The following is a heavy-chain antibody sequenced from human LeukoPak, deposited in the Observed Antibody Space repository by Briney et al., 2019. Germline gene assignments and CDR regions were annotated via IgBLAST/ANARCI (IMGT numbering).Heavy chain of an antibody. V-gene: IGHV3-43*02. CDR1: GLPIGDFA. Sequence: GGSLRLSCVASGLPIGDFAMHWVRQAPGQSLEWVSLISGDGVSTFFADSVKGRFSISRDNSKNSLFLEMSSLRTEDTAMYYCARESGKFDYWGQGTLVAVSS. CDR3: ARESGKFDY. J-gene: IGHJ4*02. CDR2: ISGDGVST.